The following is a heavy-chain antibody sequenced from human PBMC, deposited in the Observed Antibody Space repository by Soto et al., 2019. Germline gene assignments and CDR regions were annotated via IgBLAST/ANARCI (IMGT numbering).Heavy chain of an antibody. Sequence: SETLSLTCTVSGGSISSGGYSWSWIRQHPGKGLDWLGFIYYSVSTYYNPSLKSRVTISVHTSNNQFSLKLSSVTAADTAVYSCLRFSFCTGTYDCGVDHCGQGTLVTVSS. J-gene: IGHJ4*02. CDR3: LRFSFCTGTYDCGVDH. CDR2: IYYSVST. D-gene: IGHD2-8*02. V-gene: IGHV4-31*03. CDR1: GGSISSGGYS.